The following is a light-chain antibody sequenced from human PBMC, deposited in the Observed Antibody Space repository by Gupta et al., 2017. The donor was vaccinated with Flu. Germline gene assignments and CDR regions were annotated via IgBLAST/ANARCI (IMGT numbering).Light chain of an antibody. CDR2: SNN. CDR3: AAWDDSLNGVV. Sequence: QSVLTQPPSPSGTAGQRVPISCSRSSSNIGSNTVNWYQQLPGTAPKLLIYSNNQRPSGVPDRFSGSKSGTSASLAISGLQSEDEADYYCAAWDDSLNGVVFGGGTKLTVL. V-gene: IGLV1-44*01. J-gene: IGLJ2*01. CDR1: SSNIGSNT.